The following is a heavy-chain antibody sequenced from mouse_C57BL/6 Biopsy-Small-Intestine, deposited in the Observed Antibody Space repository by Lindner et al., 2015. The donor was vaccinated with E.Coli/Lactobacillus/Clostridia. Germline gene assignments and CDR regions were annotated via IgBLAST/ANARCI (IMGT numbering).Heavy chain of an antibody. CDR1: GFNIKDYF. D-gene: IGHD2-4*01. Sequence: VQLQESGAELVKPGASVRLSCTASGFNIKDYFMHWAKQRPEQDLEWIGRIDPEDDETKYAPKFQGKATIKTDTSSNTAYLQLSSLTFEDTAVYYCARGDDYLFTYWGQGTLVTVSA. J-gene: IGHJ3*01. CDR2: IDPEDDET. V-gene: IGHV14-2*01. CDR3: ARGDDYLFTY.